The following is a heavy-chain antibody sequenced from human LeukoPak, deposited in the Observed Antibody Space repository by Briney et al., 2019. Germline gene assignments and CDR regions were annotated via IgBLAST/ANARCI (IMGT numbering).Heavy chain of an antibody. CDR1: GGSISSNSYY. D-gene: IGHD3-22*01. V-gene: IGHV4-39*01. CDR3: AGRPDYYDSSYYYQEGDY. Sequence: PSETLSLTCTVSGGSISSNSYYWGWIRQPPGKGLEWIGSIYYSGSTYYNPSLKSRVTISVDTSKNQFSLKLSSVTAADTAVYYCAGRPDYYDSSYYYQEGDYWGQETLVTVSS. J-gene: IGHJ4*02. CDR2: IYYSGST.